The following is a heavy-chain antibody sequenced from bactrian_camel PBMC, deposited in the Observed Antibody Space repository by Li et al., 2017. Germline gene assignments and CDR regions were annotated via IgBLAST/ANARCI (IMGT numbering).Heavy chain of an antibody. CDR1: GDTASTYC. D-gene: IGHD3*01. J-gene: IGHJ6*01. CDR2: IDKNGKT. Sequence: HVQLVESGGGSVQAGGSLRLSCVVSGDTASTYCMGWFRQAPGKEREGVASIDKNGKTDYAASVKGRFTISRDDAEKTVTLQMNSLKADDTALYYCVTPTGETPYSLPYCSLGYCSDFGHWGQGTQVTVS. V-gene: IGHV3S53*01. CDR3: VTPTGETPYSLPYCSLGYCSDFGH.